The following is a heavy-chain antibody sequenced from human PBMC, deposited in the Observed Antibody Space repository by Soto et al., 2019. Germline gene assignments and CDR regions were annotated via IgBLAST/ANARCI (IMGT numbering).Heavy chain of an antibody. CDR2: ISSSSSYI. J-gene: IGHJ5*02. V-gene: IGHV3-21*01. CDR3: QRDFWSGPNWFDP. CDR1: GFTFSSYS. D-gene: IGHD3-3*01. Sequence: XGSLRLSFAASGFTFSSYSMNWVGQAPGKGLEWVSSISSSSSYIYYADSVKGRFTISRDNAKNSLYLQMNSLRAEDTAVYYCQRDFWSGPNWFDPCGQGTLVTVSS.